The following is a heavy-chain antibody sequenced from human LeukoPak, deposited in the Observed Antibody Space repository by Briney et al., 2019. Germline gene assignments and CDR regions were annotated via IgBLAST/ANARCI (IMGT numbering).Heavy chain of an antibody. D-gene: IGHD3-3*01. V-gene: IGHV3-7*01. CDR1: GFTFSSYW. J-gene: IGHJ4*02. Sequence: PGGSLRLSCAASGFTFSSYWMSWVRQAPGKGLEWVANIKQEGSEKYYVDSVKGRFTISRDNAKNSLYLQMNSLRAEDTAVYYCARAAFSSDFWSGSYYFDYWGQGTLVTVSS. CDR3: ARAAFSSDFWSGSYYFDY. CDR2: IKQEGSEK.